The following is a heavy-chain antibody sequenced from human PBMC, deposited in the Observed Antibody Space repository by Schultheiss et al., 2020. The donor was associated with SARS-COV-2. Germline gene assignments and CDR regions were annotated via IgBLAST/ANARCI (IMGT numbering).Heavy chain of an antibody. CDR1: GFTFSSYA. CDR3: AREEYYYYGMDV. V-gene: IGHV3-23*01. CDR2: ISGSGGST. J-gene: IGHJ6*02. Sequence: ETLSLTCAASGFTFSSYAMSWVRQAPGKGLEWVSAISGSGGSTYYADSVKGRFTISRDNSKNTLYLQMNSLRAEDTAVYYCAREEYYYYGMDVWGQGTTVTVSS.